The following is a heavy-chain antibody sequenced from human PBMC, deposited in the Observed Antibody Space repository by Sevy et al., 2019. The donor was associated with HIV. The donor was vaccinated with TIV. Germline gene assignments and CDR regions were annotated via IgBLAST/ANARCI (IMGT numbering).Heavy chain of an antibody. CDR2: ISAYNGNT. V-gene: IGHV1-18*01. CDR3: ARDPRLRFLEWLPQYGMDV. D-gene: IGHD3-3*01. CDR1: GYTFTSYG. J-gene: IGHJ6*02. Sequence: ASVKVSRKASGYTFTSYGISWVRQAPGQGLEWMGWISAYNGNTNYAQKLQGRVTMTTDTSTSTAYMGLRSLRSDDTAVYYCARDPRLRFLEWLPQYGMDVWGQGTTVTVSS.